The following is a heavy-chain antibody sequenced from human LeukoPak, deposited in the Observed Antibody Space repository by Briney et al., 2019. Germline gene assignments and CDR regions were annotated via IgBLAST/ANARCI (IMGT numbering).Heavy chain of an antibody. Sequence: PGGSLRLSCAASGFTFRSCAMSWVRQAPGKGLEWVSAISGSGGSTYYADSVKGRFTISRDNSKNTLYLQMNSLRAEDTAVYYCASRYYDILTGYYGPLDYWGQGTLVTVSS. CDR2: ISGSGGST. J-gene: IGHJ4*02. CDR3: ASRYYDILTGYYGPLDY. D-gene: IGHD3-9*01. V-gene: IGHV3-23*01. CDR1: GFTFRSCA.